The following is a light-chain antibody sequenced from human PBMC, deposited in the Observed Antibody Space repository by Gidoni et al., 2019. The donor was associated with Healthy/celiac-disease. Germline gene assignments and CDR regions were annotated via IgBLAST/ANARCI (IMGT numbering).Light chain of an antibody. CDR2: AAY. J-gene: IGKJ2*01. CDR3: QQSYSTLYT. CDR1: QSISSY. Sequence: DIQMTQSPSSLSASVGDRVTITCLASQSISSYLNWYQQKPGKAPKLMIYAAYSLQSGVPSRFSGSGSGTDFTLTISSLQPEDFATYYCQQSYSTLYTFGQGTKLEIK. V-gene: IGKV1-39*01.